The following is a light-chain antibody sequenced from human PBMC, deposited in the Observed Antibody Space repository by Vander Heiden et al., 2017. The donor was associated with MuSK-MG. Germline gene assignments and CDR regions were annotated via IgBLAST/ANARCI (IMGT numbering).Light chain of an antibody. V-gene: IGLV1-40*01. J-gene: IGLJ2*01. Sequence: QSVLTQPPSVSGAPGQRVTISCTGSSSNIGAGYDVHWYQQLPGTAPKLLIYGNSNRPSGVPDRFSGSKSGTSASLAITGLQAEDEADYYCQSYGSSLSASVVFGGGTKLTVL. CDR2: GNS. CDR3: QSYGSSLSASVV. CDR1: SSNIGAGYD.